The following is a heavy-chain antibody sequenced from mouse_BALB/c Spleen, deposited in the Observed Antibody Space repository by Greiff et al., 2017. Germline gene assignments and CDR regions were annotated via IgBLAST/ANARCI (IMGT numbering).Heavy chain of an antibody. V-gene: IGHV2-9-2*01. CDR2: IWTGGGT. D-gene: IGHD4-1*01. Sequence: QVQLKQSGPGLVAPSQSLSITCTVSGFSLTSYDISWIRQPPGKGLEWLGVIWTGGGTNYNSAFMSRLSISKDNSKSQVFLKMNSLQTDDTAIYYCVRSNWDAMDYWGQGTSVTVSS. J-gene: IGHJ4*01. CDR3: VRSNWDAMDY. CDR1: GFSLTSYD.